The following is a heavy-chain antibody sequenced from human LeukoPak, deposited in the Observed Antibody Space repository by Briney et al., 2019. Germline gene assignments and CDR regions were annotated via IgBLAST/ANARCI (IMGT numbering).Heavy chain of an antibody. D-gene: IGHD4-17*01. CDR3: AKSISGDSHFDY. V-gene: IGHV3-7*01. CDR1: GFTFSSYW. Sequence: PGGSLRLSCAASGFTFSSYWMSWVRQAPGKGLEWVANIKQDGSEKYYADSVKGRFTISRDNSKNTLYLQMNSLRAEDTAVYYCAKSISGDSHFDYWGQGTLVTVSS. J-gene: IGHJ4*02. CDR2: IKQDGSEK.